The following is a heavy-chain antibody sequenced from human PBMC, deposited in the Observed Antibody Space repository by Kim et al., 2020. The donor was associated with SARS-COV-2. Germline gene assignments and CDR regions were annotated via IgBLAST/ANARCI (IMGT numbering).Heavy chain of an antibody. CDR1: GGSFSGYY. V-gene: IGHV4-34*01. CDR3: AQGEGAIFYGMDV. J-gene: IGHJ6*02. D-gene: IGHD3-3*02. Sequence: SETLSLTCAVYGGSFSGYYWSWIRQPPGKGLEWIGEINHSGSTNYNPPLKSRVTMSVDTSKNQFSLKLTSVTAADTAVYYCAQGEGAIFYGMDVWGQGTTVTVSS. CDR2: INHSGST.